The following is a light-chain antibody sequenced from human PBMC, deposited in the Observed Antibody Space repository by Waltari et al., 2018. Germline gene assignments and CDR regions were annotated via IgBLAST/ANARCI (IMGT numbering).Light chain of an antibody. Sequence: QTVVTQEPSFSVSPGGTVTLTCGLSSGSVSTSYYPRWYQQTPGQAPRTLIYSTNTRSSGVPDRFSGSILGNKAALTITGAQADDESDYYCVLYMGSGSWVFGGGTKLTVL. J-gene: IGLJ3*02. CDR2: STN. CDR3: VLYMGSGSWV. V-gene: IGLV8-61*01. CDR1: SGSVSTSYY.